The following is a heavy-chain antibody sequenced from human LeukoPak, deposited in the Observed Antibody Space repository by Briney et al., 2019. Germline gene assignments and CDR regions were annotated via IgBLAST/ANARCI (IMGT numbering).Heavy chain of an antibody. D-gene: IGHD1/OR15-1a*01. J-gene: IGHJ4*02. CDR3: ARDSLNKDDY. V-gene: IGHV3-21*01. Sequence: GGSLRLSCAASGFTYSSYSMNWVRQAPGKGLEWVSSISSSSSYIYYADSVKGRFTISRDNAKNSLYLQMNSLRAEDTAVYYCARDSLNKDDYWGQGTLVTVSS. CDR2: ISSSSSYI. CDR1: GFTYSSYS.